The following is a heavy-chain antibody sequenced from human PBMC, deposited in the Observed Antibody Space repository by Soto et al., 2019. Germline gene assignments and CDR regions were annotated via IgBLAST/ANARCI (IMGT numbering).Heavy chain of an antibody. CDR2: IYYRGNT. D-gene: IGHD3-10*01. J-gene: IGHJ4*02. V-gene: IGHV4-61*08. Sequence: PSETLSLTCAVSGGSISSGGYSWSWIRQPPGKGLEWIGYIYYRGNTDYNPSLKSRVTISLDTPKNQFSLKIDDTAVYYCTSRRDWTAVDPFDYWGLGTLVTVSS. CDR1: GGSISSGGYS. CDR3: WTAVDPFDY.